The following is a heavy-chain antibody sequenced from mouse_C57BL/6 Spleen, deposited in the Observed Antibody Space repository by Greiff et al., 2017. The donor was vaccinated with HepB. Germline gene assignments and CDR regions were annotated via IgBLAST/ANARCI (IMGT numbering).Heavy chain of an antibody. CDR1: GYTFTSYW. D-gene: IGHD2-3*01. CDR3: ARYDGRGWFAY. Sequence: VQLQQPGAELVKPGASVKLSCKASGYTFTSYWMHWVKQRPGQGLEWIGMIHPNSGSTNYNEKFKSKATLTVDKSSSTAYMQLSSLTSEDSAVYYCARYDGRGWFAYWGQGTLVTVSA. J-gene: IGHJ3*01. V-gene: IGHV1-64*01. CDR2: IHPNSGST.